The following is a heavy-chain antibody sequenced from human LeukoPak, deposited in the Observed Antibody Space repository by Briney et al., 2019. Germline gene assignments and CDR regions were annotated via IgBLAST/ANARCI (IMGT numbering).Heavy chain of an antibody. J-gene: IGHJ4*02. V-gene: IGHV1-46*01. D-gene: IGHD2-15*01. CDR2: INPSGGST. CDR3: ARELRFVVVVAATRRYFDY. Sequence: GASVKVSCKVSGYTFTSYYMHWVRQAPGQGLEWMGIINPSGGSTSYAQKFQGRVTMTRDTSTSTVYMELSSLRSEDTAVYYCARELRFVVVVAATRRYFDYWGQGTLVTVSS. CDR1: GYTFTSYY.